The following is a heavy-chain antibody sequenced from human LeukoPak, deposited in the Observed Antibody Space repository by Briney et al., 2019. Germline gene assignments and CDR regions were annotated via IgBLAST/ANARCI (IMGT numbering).Heavy chain of an antibody. CDR3: AGGYSYGYY. D-gene: IGHD5-18*01. J-gene: IGHJ4*02. Sequence: GGSLRLSRAASGFTFSDYGVSWVRQAPGKGLEWVSSISGSGGSTYSADSVKGRFTISRDNSKNTLYLQMNSLRAEDTAIYYCAGGYSYGYYWGQGTLVTVSS. CDR2: ISGSGGST. CDR1: GFTFSDYG. V-gene: IGHV3-23*01.